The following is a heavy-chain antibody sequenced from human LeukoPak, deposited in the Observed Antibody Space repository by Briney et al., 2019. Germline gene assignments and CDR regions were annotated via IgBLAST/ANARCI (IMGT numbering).Heavy chain of an antibody. V-gene: IGHV4-38-2*01. CDR1: GYSISSGYY. Sequence: TSETLSLTYAVSGYSISSGYYWGWIRQPPGKGPEWNGSIFHSGSPYYNPALKSRVTISVDPSKKQFSLKLTSVTAADTAVYYCARTIVVIPAGWFDPWGQGTLVTVSS. D-gene: IGHD2-2*01. J-gene: IGHJ5*02. CDR3: ARTIVVIPAGWFDP. CDR2: IFHSGSP.